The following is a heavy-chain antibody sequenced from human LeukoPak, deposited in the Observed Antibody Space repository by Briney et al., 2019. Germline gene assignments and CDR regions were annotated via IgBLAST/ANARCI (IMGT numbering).Heavy chain of an antibody. CDR3: ARTGGISFDH. CDR1: GLTVSSNY. J-gene: IGHJ4*02. V-gene: IGHV3-66*01. D-gene: IGHD4-23*01. CDR2: LYTVGAT. Sequence: GGSLRLSCPASGLTVSSNYMTWVRQAPGKGLEWVSILYTVGATDYADSVKGRFTISRDTSKTTLFLQMNSLRAEDTAVYYCARTGGISFDHWGQGTQVTVSS.